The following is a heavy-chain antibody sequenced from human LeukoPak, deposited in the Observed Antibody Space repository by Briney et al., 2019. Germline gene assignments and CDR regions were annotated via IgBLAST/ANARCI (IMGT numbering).Heavy chain of an antibody. D-gene: IGHD3-3*01. CDR2: INPNSGGT. J-gene: IGHJ4*02. CDR1: GYTLTGYY. Sequence: ASVKASGKASGYTLTGYYMHWVRQAPAQGRERMGRINPNSGGTNYAQNSQGRGTMTRDTPINTAYMELSRLRSDDTAVYYCARDMLYDFWSGYAISDAFEYWGQGTLVTVSS. CDR3: ARDMLYDFWSGYAISDAFEY. V-gene: IGHV1-2*06.